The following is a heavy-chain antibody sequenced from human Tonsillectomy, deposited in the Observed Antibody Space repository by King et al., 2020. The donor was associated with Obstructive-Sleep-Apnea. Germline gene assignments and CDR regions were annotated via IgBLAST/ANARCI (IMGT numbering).Heavy chain of an antibody. Sequence: QPQESGPGLVKPSETLSLTCTVSGGSISSSSYYWGWIRQPPGKALEWIGSIYYSGSTYYNPSLKSRVTISVDTSKNQFSLKLSSVTAADTAVYYCARDLPYYDILTGYSWFDPWGQGTLVTVSS. D-gene: IGHD3-9*01. CDR3: ARDLPYYDILTGYSWFDP. CDR2: IYYSGST. J-gene: IGHJ5*02. V-gene: IGHV4-39*07. CDR1: GGSISSSSYY.